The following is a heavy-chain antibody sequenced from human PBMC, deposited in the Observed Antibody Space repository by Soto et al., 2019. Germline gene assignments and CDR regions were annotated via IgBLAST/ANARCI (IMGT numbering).Heavy chain of an antibody. J-gene: IGHJ6*03. CDR3: AKDRAGSGWDYYMDV. CDR2: ISYDGSNK. CDR1: GFPFGSFG. D-gene: IGHD6-19*01. V-gene: IGHV3-30*18. Sequence: GGSLRLSCTVSGFPFGSFGMHWVRQAPGKGLEWVAVISYDGSNKYYADSVKGRFTISRDNSKNTLYLQMNSLRAEDTAVYYCAKDRAGSGWDYYMDVWGKGTTVTVSS.